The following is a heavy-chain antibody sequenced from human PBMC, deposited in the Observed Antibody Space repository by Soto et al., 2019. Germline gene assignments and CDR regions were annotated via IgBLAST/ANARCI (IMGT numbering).Heavy chain of an antibody. CDR1: GFTFSSYS. V-gene: IGHV3-21*01. CDR2: ISGSSSYI. D-gene: IGHD3-22*01. CDR3: AREYYYDSSGYYRPLDFDY. J-gene: IGHJ4*02. Sequence: GGSLRLSCAASGFTFSSYSMNWVRQAPGKGLEWVSSISGSSSYIYYADSVKGRFTISRDNAKNSLYLQMNSLRAEDTAVYYCAREYYYDSSGYYRPLDFDYWGQGTLVTVSA.